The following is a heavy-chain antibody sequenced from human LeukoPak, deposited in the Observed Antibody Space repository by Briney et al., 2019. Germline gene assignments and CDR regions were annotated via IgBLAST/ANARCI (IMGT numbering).Heavy chain of an antibody. V-gene: IGHV3-23*01. D-gene: IGHD3-22*01. CDR1: GFTFSSYW. CDR3: AKVSTVHCDSSGYNY. CDR2: ISGSGGST. Sequence: GGSLRLSCAASGFTFSSYWMSWVRQAPGKGLKWVSAISGSGGSTYYADSVKGRFTISRDNSKNTLYLQMNSLRAEDTAVYYCAKVSTVHCDSSGYNYWGQGTLVTVSS. J-gene: IGHJ4*02.